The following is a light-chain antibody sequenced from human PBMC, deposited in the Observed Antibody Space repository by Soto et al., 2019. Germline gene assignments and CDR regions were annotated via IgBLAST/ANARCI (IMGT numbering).Light chain of an antibody. Sequence: SYELTQSPSVSGAPGQTARITCGGTNIDTKDVNYHQQKPGQAPLLVVYDDSDRPSGSPDRFSGSTSGNTATITISSVDAGDEDDFYSQVWDSNTYHVVFGGGTKLTVL. V-gene: IGLV3-21*02. J-gene: IGLJ2*01. CDR2: DDS. CDR3: QVWDSNTYHVV. CDR1: NIDTKD.